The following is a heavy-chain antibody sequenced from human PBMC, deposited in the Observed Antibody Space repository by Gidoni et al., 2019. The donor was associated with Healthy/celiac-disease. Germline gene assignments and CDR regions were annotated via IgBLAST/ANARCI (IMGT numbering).Heavy chain of an antibody. Sequence: VQLVQSGAEVQKPGSSVNVSCKASVGTFRSYAISWVRQAPGQGLEWMGGIIPIFGTANYAQKVQGRVTITADESTSTAYMELSSLRSEDTAVYYCARTITYYYGSGSYYYGMDVWGQGTTVTVSS. V-gene: IGHV1-69*01. D-gene: IGHD3-10*01. CDR2: IIPIFGTA. CDR1: VGTFRSYA. J-gene: IGHJ6*02. CDR3: ARTITYYYGSGSYYYGMDV.